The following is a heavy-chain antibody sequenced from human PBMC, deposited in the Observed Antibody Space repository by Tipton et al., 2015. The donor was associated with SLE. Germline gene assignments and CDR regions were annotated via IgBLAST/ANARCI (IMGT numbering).Heavy chain of an antibody. CDR3: ARDPRIAAAGTFRYYYYYYMDV. J-gene: IGHJ6*03. CDR1: GFTFSSYG. Sequence: SLRLSCAASGFTFSSYGMHWVRQAPGKGLEWVAVISYDGSNKYYADSVKGRFTISRDNSKNTLYLQMNSLRAEDTAVYYCARDPRIAAAGTFRYYYYYYMDVWGKGTTVTVSS. CDR2: ISYDGSNK. D-gene: IGHD6-13*01. V-gene: IGHV3-30*19.